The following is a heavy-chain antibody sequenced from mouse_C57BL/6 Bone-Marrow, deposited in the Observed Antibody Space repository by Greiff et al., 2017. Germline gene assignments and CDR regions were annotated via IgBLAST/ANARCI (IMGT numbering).Heavy chain of an antibody. CDR1: GFTFSNYW. J-gene: IGHJ4*01. Sequence: EVQLVESGGGLVQPGGSMKLSCVASGFTFSNYWMNWVRQSPEKGLEWVAQIRLKSDNYATHYAESVKGRFTISRDDSKSSVYLQMNNLRAEDTGIYYCTGVALYYAMDYWGQGTSVTVSS. CDR2: IRLKSDNYAT. CDR3: TGVALYYAMDY. D-gene: IGHD1-1*01. V-gene: IGHV6-3*01.